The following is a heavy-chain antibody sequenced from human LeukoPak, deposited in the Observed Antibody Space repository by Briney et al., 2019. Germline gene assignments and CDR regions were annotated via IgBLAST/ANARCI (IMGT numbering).Heavy chain of an antibody. Sequence: PGGSLRLSCAASGFTFSSYAMHWVRQAPGKGLEWVAVISYDGSNKYYADSVKGRFTISRDNSKNTLYLQMNSLRAEDTAVYYCARPYSSGWTYYYYYGMDVWGQGTTVTASS. CDR3: ARPYSSGWTYYYYYGMDV. J-gene: IGHJ6*02. CDR2: ISYDGSNK. CDR1: GFTFSSYA. V-gene: IGHV3-30-3*01. D-gene: IGHD6-19*01.